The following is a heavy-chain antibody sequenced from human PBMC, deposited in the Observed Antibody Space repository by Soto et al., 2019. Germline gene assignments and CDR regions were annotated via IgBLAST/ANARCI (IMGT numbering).Heavy chain of an antibody. D-gene: IGHD3-9*01. V-gene: IGHV3-23*01. CDR3: AKNSYDILTGPWYFDY. CDR1: GFTFSSYA. CDR2: ISGSGGST. J-gene: IGHJ4*02. Sequence: GGSLRLSCAASGFTFSSYAMRWVRQAPGKGLEWVSAISGSGGSTYYADSVKGRFTISRDNSKNTLYLQMNSLRAEDTAVYYCAKNSYDILTGPWYFDYWGQGTLVTVS.